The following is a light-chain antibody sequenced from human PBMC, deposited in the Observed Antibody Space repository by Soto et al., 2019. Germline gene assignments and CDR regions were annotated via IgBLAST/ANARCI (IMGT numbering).Light chain of an antibody. Sequence: QSVLTQPPSVSGAPGQRVTVSCIGSSSNIGAGYPVQWYQQLPGTAPQLLIYGNTNRHSGVPDRFSGSKSGTSASLAITGLQAEDEADYYCQSYDSSLSGWVFGGGTKLTVL. CDR3: QSYDSSLSGWV. J-gene: IGLJ3*02. V-gene: IGLV1-40*01. CDR1: SSNIGAGYP. CDR2: GNT.